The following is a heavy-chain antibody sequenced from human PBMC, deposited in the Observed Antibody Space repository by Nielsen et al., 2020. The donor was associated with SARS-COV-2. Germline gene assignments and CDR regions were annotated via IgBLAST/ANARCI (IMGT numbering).Heavy chain of an antibody. V-gene: IGHV4-39*01. CDR3: ARRVGATNLWFDP. CDR1: GGSISSSSYY. D-gene: IGHD1-26*01. Sequence: SETLSLTCTVSGGSISSSSYYWGWIRQPPGKGLEWIGSIFYSGSTYYNPSLKSRVTISVDTSKNQFSLKLSSVTAADTAVYYCARRVGATNLWFDPWGQGTLVTVSS. J-gene: IGHJ5*02. CDR2: IFYSGST.